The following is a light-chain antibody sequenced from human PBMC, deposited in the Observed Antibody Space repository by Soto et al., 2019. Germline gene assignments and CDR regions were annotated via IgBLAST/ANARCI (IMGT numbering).Light chain of an antibody. J-gene: IGLJ1*01. CDR3: AAWDDSLSGYV. V-gene: IGLV1-47*01. CDR1: SSNIESNY. Sequence: QPVLTQPPSASGTPGQKVTISCSGSSSNIESNYVYWYQQLPGTAPKLLIYRNNQRPSGVPDRFSGSKSGTSASLAISGLRSEDEADYYCAAWDDSLSGYVFGTGTKLTVL. CDR2: RNN.